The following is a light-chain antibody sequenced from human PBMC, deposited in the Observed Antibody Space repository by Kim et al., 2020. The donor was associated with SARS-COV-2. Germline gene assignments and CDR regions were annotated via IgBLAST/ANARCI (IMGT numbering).Light chain of an antibody. CDR1: SLRSYY. Sequence: VALGQTVRITCQGDSLRSYYATWYQQKPGQAPILVIYGKNNRPSWIPDRFSGSSSGNTASLTITGTQAGDEADYYCNSRDSNDNVVFGGGTKLTVL. V-gene: IGLV3-19*01. CDR2: GKN. CDR3: NSRDSNDNVV. J-gene: IGLJ2*01.